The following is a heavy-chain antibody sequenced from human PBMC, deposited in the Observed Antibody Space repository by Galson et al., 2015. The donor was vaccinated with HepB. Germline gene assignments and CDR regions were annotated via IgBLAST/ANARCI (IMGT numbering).Heavy chain of an antibody. Sequence: SVKVSCKASGVTLSSDGFSWVRQAPGQGLEWMGGIIPMSGKAIYAQKFQGRVTIAAVKSTSTVYLEVSGLRSADSAIYYCATRMAGDADYYYYALDVWGQGTTVTVSS. CDR1: GVTLSSDG. D-gene: IGHD5-24*01. CDR2: IIPMSGKA. J-gene: IGHJ6*02. V-gene: IGHV1-69*06. CDR3: ATRMAGDADYYYYALDV.